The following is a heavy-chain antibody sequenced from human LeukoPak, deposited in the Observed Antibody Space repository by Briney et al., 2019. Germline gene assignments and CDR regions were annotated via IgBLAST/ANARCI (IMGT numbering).Heavy chain of an antibody. D-gene: IGHD5-24*01. CDR2: ISSSSSTI. J-gene: IGHJ4*02. V-gene: IGHV3-48*01. Sequence: GRSLRLSCAASGFTFSSYSMNWVRQAPGKGLEWVSYISSSSSTIYYADSVKGRFTISRDNAKNSLYLQMNSLRAEDTAVYYCARDGMAGDYWGQGTLVTVSS. CDR3: ARDGMAGDY. CDR1: GFTFSSYS.